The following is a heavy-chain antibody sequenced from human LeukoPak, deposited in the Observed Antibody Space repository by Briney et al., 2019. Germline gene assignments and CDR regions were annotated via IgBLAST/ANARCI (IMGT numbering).Heavy chain of an antibody. V-gene: IGHV3-7*01. Sequence: GGSLRLSCAASGFTFSNYWMSWVRQAPGKGLEWVANIKQDGSEKCYVDSVKGRFTISRDNAKDSLYLQMNSLRAEDTAVYYCARDRWELLSNSYHYCGLDIWGQGTTVTVSS. CDR2: IKQDGSEK. CDR1: GFTFSNYW. D-gene: IGHD2-15*01. CDR3: ARDRWELLSNSYHYCGLDI. J-gene: IGHJ6*02.